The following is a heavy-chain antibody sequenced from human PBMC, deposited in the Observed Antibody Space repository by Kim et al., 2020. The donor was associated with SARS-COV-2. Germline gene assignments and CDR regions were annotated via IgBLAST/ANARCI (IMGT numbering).Heavy chain of an antibody. V-gene: IGHV1-18*01. J-gene: IGHJ3*02. CDR2: VSGSSGDT. CDR3: ARDWLERRRVDGFDI. D-gene: IGHD1-1*01. Sequence: ASVKVSCKASGYTFSSYGISWVRQAPGQGLEWMGWVSGSSGDTNYAENLQDTVTITADTSTSTAYLELTSLRSDDTAVYYCARDWLERRRVDGFDIWGQG. CDR1: GYTFSSYG.